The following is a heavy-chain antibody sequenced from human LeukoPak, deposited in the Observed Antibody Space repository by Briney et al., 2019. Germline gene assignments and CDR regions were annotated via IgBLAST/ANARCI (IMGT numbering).Heavy chain of an antibody. D-gene: IGHD3-10*01. Sequence: SETLSLTCTVSGGSISSYYWSWIRQPAGKGLEWIGRIYTSGSTNYNPSLKSRVTISVDTSKNQFSLKLSSVTAADTAVYYCARVNHLPSMVRGVLDYWGQGTLVTVSS. CDR2: IYTSGST. J-gene: IGHJ4*02. CDR1: GGSISSYY. CDR3: ARVNHLPSMVRGVLDY. V-gene: IGHV4-4*07.